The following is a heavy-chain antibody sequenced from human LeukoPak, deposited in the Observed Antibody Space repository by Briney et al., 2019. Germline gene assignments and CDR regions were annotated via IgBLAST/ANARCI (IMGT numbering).Heavy chain of an antibody. CDR3: ARGAGLLLLEWLSVDY. J-gene: IGHJ4*02. CDR1: GYTFTSYG. D-gene: IGHD3-3*01. V-gene: IGHV1-18*01. Sequence: ASVKVSCKASGYTFTSYGISWVRQAPGQGLEWMGWISAYNGNTNYAQKLQGRVTMTTDTSTSTAYMELRSLRSDDTAVYYGARGAGLLLLEWLSVDYWGQGTLVTVSS. CDR2: ISAYNGNT.